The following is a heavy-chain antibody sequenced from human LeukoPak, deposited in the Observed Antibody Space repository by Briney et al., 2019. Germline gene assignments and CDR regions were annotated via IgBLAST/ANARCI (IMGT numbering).Heavy chain of an antibody. V-gene: IGHV3-30*02. Sequence: GGPLRLSCAATGFTFSNYAIHWGRQAPGKGLEWVAFIQDVGRRQPYADSVKGRFTISGDNSKNTLNLQMNRLRAEDTAVYYCVKDRTGTSTLDYWGQGTLVTASS. J-gene: IGHJ4*02. CDR2: IQDVGRRQ. CDR1: GFTFSNYA. D-gene: IGHD4-17*01. CDR3: VKDRTGTSTLDY.